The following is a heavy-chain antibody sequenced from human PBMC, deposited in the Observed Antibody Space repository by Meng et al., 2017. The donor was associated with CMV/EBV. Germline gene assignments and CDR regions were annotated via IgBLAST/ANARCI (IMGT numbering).Heavy chain of an antibody. CDR2: MNPNSGNT. CDR1: GYTFTSYD. V-gene: IGHV1-8*01. Sequence: ASVKVSCKASGYTFTSYDINWVRQATGQGLEWMGWMNPNSGNTGYAQKFQGRVTMTRNTSISTAYMELSSLRSEDTAVYYCARDLFELAPPHCSSTSCHNEGYYYYGMDVWGQGTTVTVSS. CDR3: ARDLFELAPPHCSSTSCHNEGYYYYGMDV. D-gene: IGHD2-2*01. J-gene: IGHJ6*02.